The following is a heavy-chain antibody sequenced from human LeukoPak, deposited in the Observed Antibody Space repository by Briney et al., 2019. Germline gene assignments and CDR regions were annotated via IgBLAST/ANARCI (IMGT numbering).Heavy chain of an antibody. V-gene: IGHV4-4*07. CDR1: GGSISSYY. D-gene: IGHD3-10*01. CDR2: IYTSGSA. CDR3: ARALLNYYGSGDYFDY. J-gene: IGHJ4*02. Sequence: SETLSLTCTVSGGSISSYYWSWIRQPAGKGLEWIGRIYTSGSANYNPSLKSRVTMSVDTSKNQFSLKLSSVTAADTAVYYCARALLNYYGSGDYFDYWGQGTLVTVSS.